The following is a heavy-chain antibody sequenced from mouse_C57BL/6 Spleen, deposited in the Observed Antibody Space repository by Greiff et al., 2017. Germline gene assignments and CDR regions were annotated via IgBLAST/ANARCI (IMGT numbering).Heavy chain of an antibody. CDR3: ARIEGYEYDSPLAY. J-gene: IGHJ3*01. D-gene: IGHD2-4*01. V-gene: IGHV1-80*01. CDR1: GYAFSSYW. Sequence: VKLQESGAELVKPGASVKISCKASGYAFSSYWMNWVKQRPGKGLEWIGQIYPGDGDTNYNGKFKGKATLTADKSSSTAYMQLRSLTSEDSAVYFCARIEGYEYDSPLAYWGQGTLVTVSA. CDR2: IYPGDGDT.